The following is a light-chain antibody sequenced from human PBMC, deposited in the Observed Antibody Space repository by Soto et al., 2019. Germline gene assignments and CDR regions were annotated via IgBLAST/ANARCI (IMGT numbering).Light chain of an antibody. CDR2: EVN. V-gene: IGLV2-8*01. J-gene: IGLJ1*01. CDR1: NSDVGGYNY. Sequence: QSVLTQPPSASGSPGQSVTISCTGTNSDVGGYNYVSWYQQYPGKAPKLIIYEVNERPSGVPDRFSGSKSGNTASLTVSGLQTAYEADYYCSSYAGSNWYVFGTGTMVTVL. CDR3: SSYAGSNWYV.